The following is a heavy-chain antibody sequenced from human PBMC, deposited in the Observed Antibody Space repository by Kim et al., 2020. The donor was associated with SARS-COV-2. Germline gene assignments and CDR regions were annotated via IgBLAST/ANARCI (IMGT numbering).Heavy chain of an antibody. J-gene: IGHJ4*02. CDR2: INPSGGST. Sequence: ASVKVSCKASGYTFTSYYMHWVRQAPGQGLEWMGIINPSGGSTSYAQKFQGRVTMTRDTPTSTVYMELSSLRSEDTAVYYCARDRGGYYDSSGYYQNTFYFDYWGQGTLVTVSS. CDR3: ARDRGGYYDSSGYYQNTFYFDY. D-gene: IGHD3-22*01. CDR1: GYTFTSYY. V-gene: IGHV1-46*01.